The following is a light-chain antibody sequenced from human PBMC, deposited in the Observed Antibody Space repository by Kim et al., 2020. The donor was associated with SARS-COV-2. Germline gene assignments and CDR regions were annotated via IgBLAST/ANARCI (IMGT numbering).Light chain of an antibody. V-gene: IGKV1-39*01. Sequence: ASLGDRVTITCRASQSISNYLNWYQQKPGKAPKLLIYAASSLQSGVPSRFSGSGSGTDFTLTITSLQPQDFATYYCQQSYDTPLTFGGGTKVDIK. CDR2: AAS. CDR3: QQSYDTPLT. J-gene: IGKJ4*01. CDR1: QSISNY.